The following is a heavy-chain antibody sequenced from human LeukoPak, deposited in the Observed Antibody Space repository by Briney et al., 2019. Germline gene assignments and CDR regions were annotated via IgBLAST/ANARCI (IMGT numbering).Heavy chain of an antibody. CDR2: FRSKAYGGTT. V-gene: IGHV3-49*04. CDR1: GFTFCDYA. CDR3: TRRWEYQLLPFDY. D-gene: IGHD2-2*01. Sequence: GGSLRLSCTVSGFTFCDYAMRWVRQARGEGREGVGFFRSKAYGGTTAYAASVEGRFTISRDDSKSIAYLQMKSLNTEDTAVYYCTRRWEYQLLPFDYWGQGTLVTVSS. J-gene: IGHJ4*02.